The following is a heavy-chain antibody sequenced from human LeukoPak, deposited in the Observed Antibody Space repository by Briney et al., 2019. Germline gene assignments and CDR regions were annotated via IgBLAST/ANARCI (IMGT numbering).Heavy chain of an antibody. V-gene: IGHV3-30-3*01. CDR2: ISYDGSNK. CDR3: ARPKNNVDTAMPFDY. Sequence: PGGSLRLSCAASGFTFSSYAMHWVRQAPGKGLEWVAVISYDGSNKYYADSVKGRFTISRDNSKNTLYLQMNSLRAEDTAVYYCARPKNNVDTAMPFDYWGQGTLVTVSS. CDR1: GFTFSSYA. D-gene: IGHD5-18*01. J-gene: IGHJ4*02.